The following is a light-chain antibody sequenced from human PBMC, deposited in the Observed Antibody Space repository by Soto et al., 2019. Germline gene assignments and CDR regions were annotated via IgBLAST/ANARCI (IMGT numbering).Light chain of an antibody. CDR3: QQHGSGPWT. Sequence: EIVLTQSPDTLSLSPGERATLSCRASQSVSGSNLAWYQHKPGQGPRLLIYIASRRATGIPDRFSGSGSGTEFTLTIIRLEPEDFAVYYCQQHGSGPWTFGQGTKVEIK. J-gene: IGKJ1*01. V-gene: IGKV3-20*01. CDR1: QSVSGSN. CDR2: IAS.